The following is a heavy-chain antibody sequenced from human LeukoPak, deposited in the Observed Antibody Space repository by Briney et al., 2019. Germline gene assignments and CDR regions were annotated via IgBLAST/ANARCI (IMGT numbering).Heavy chain of an antibody. CDR1: GCTISSYY. Sequence: SETLSLTCTVSGCTISSYYWSWIRQPAGKGLEWIGRIYTSGSTNYNPSLKSRVTMSVDTSKNQFSLKLSSVTAADTAVYYCARDLPNWNGDGVYYYYYMDVWGKGTTVTVSS. J-gene: IGHJ6*03. D-gene: IGHD1-20*01. CDR3: ARDLPNWNGDGVYYYYYMDV. CDR2: IYTSGST. V-gene: IGHV4-4*07.